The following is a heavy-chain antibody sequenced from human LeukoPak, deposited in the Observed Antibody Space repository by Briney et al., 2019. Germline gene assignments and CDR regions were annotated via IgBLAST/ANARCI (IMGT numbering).Heavy chain of an antibody. D-gene: IGHD6-13*01. Sequence: ASVKVSCKASGYTFTGYYMHWVRQAPGQGLEWMGRINPNSGGTNYAQKFQGRVTMTRDTSISTAYMELSRLRSDDTAVYYCASGVYSSSWYWFDPWGQGTLVTVSS. V-gene: IGHV1-2*06. J-gene: IGHJ5*02. CDR1: GYTFTGYY. CDR2: INPNSGGT. CDR3: ASGVYSSSWYWFDP.